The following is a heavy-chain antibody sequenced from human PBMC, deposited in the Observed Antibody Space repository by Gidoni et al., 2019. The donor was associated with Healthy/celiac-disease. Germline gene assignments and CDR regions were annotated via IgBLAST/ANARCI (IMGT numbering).Heavy chain of an antibody. Sequence: QVQLVQSGAEVQKPGSSVKVSCKASGGTFSSDAISWVRQAPGQGLEWMGVILPILGTANYARKFQDRVTITADESTSSAYMGLSSLRSEDTAVYYCAGGGGGGDWHFDYWGQGTLVTVSS. J-gene: IGHJ4*02. CDR1: GGTFSSDA. V-gene: IGHV1-69*01. CDR2: ILPILGTA. CDR3: AGGGGGGDWHFDY. D-gene: IGHD2-21*01.